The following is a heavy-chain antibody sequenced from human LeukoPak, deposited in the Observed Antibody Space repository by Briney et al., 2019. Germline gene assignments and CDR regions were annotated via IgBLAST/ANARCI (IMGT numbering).Heavy chain of an antibody. J-gene: IGHJ6*03. Sequence: PSETLSLTCTVSGESISGYYWSWIRQPPGKGLEWIGYIYYSGSTNYNPSLKSRVTISVDTSKNQFSLKLRSVTAADTAAYYCARTTEGGYTYGYFYYYYMDVWGKGTTVTISS. D-gene: IGHD5-18*01. CDR2: IYYSGST. CDR1: GESISGYY. V-gene: IGHV4-59*01. CDR3: ARTTEGGYTYGYFYYYYMDV.